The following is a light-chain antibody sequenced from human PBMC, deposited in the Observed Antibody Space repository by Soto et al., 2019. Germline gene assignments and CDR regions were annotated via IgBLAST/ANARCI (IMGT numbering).Light chain of an antibody. CDR1: SSDVGAYTS. CDR2: EVS. J-gene: IGLJ1*01. CDR3: GSYTSDNRNYV. V-gene: IGLV2-14*01. Sequence: QSALTQPASVSGSPGQSITISCTGSSSDVGAYTSVSWYQQHPGKAPKLMIYEVSNRPSGVSRRFSGSKSGNTASLTISGLQAEDEAHYYCGSYTSDNRNYVFGTGTKVTVL.